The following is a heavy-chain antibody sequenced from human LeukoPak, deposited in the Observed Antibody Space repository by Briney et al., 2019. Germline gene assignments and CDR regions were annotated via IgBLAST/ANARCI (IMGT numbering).Heavy chain of an antibody. CDR1: GYTFTSYA. CDR3: VAGSGSYSLNFDY. D-gene: IGHD3-10*01. Sequence: ASVKVSCKASGYTFTSYAMHWVRQAPGQRLEWMGWINAVSGNTKYSLKFQGRVTITRDTSASTAYMELSSLRSEDTAVYYCVAGSGSYSLNFDYWGQGTLVTVSS. V-gene: IGHV1-3*01. J-gene: IGHJ4*02. CDR2: INAVSGNT.